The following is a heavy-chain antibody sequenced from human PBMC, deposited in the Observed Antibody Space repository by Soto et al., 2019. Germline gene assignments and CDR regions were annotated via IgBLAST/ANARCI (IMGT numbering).Heavy chain of an antibody. Sequence: SSETLSLTSTVYGASISGSFSTWSRQPAWKGLDWIGRISTSGTTNYNPSPKSRVTISVDTSKNQFSLKLRSVTAADTAVYYCARDGHGMDVWGQGTTVTVSS. CDR1: GASISGSF. CDR2: ISTSGTT. V-gene: IGHV4-4*07. J-gene: IGHJ6*02. CDR3: ARDGHGMDV.